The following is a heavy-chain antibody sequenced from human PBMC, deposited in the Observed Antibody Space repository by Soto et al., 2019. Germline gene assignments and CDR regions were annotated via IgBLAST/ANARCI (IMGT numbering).Heavy chain of an antibody. CDR1: GYTFTSYG. D-gene: IGHD6-6*01. Sequence: ASVKVSCKASGYTFTSYGINWVRQATGQGLEWMGWMNPNSGNTGYAQKFQGRVTMTRNTSISTAYMELSSLRSEDTAVYYCARGQLVDNWFDPWGQGTLVTVSS. CDR2: MNPNSGNT. CDR3: ARGQLVDNWFDP. V-gene: IGHV1-8*01. J-gene: IGHJ5*02.